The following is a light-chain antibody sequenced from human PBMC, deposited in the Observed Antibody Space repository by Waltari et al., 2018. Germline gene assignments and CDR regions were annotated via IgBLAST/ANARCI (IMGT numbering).Light chain of an antibody. V-gene: IGLV1-51*01. CDR3: GAWDGSLSADV. J-gene: IGLJ1*01. CDR1: RSNIGRNS. CDR2: ENN. Sequence: QSVLTQPPSVSAAPGQRVTISCSGSRSNIGRNSVAWYQHVPGTAPKVLIYENNTRPSGIPDRVYCSKSGTSATLGITGLQTGDEADYFCGAWDGSLSADVFGTGTKVTVL.